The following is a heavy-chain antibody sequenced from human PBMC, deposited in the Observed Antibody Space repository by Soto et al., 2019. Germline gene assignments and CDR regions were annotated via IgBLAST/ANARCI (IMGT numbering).Heavy chain of an antibody. J-gene: IGHJ4*02. CDR2: ITGTSYTI. CDR1: GFNFTTYT. V-gene: IGHV3-48*02. D-gene: IGHD2-21*01. Sequence: VQLVESGGGLVQPGGSLRLSCAASGFNFTTYTMNWVRQAPGKGLQWISYITGTSYTIYYADSVRGRFTISRDNAKNLLYMQMDSLRDKDTAVYYCAREDNSGGYYYSDYWGQGTLVSVSS. CDR3: AREDNSGGYYYSDY.